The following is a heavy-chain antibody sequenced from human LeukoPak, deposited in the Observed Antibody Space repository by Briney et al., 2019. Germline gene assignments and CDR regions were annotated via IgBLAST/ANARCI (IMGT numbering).Heavy chain of an antibody. CDR1: GDSVSSNSAT. CDR3: ARARRHTEYWYFDL. Sequence: SQTLSLTCAISGDSVSSNSATWNWIRQSPSRGLEWLGRTYYRSKWYNDDAVSVKSRITINPDTSKNQFSLQLNSVTPEDTAAYYCARARRHTEYWYFDLWGRGTLVTVSS. J-gene: IGHJ2*01. D-gene: IGHD3-16*02. V-gene: IGHV6-1*01. CDR2: TYYRSKWYN.